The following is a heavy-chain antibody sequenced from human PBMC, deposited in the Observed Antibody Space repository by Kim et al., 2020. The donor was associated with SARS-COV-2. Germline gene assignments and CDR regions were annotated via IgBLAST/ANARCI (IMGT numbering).Heavy chain of an antibody. Sequence: GGSLRLSCAASGFTFSSYAMHWVRQAPGKGLEWVAVISYDGSNKYYADSVKGRFTISRDNSKNTLYLQMNSLRAEDTAVYYCAREPRGYSSGWYFDYWGQGTLVTVSS. CDR1: GFTFSSYA. V-gene: IGHV3-30*04. CDR2: ISYDGSNK. CDR3: AREPRGYSSGWYFDY. D-gene: IGHD6-19*01. J-gene: IGHJ4*02.